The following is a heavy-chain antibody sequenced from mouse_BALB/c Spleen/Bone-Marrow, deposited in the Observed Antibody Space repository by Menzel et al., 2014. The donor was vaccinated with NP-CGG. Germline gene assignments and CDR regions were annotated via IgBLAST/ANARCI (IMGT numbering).Heavy chain of an antibody. Sequence: VQVVESGPGLVAPSQSLSITCTVSGFSLTSYGVHWVRQPPGKGLEWLVVIWSDGNTTYNSALKSRLSISKDNSKGQVFLKMNSLQTDDTAMYYCARNPYGNYAMDYWGQGTSVTVSS. CDR1: GFSLTSYG. V-gene: IGHV2-6*02. CDR3: ARNPYGNYAMDY. D-gene: IGHD2-10*02. CDR2: IWSDGNT. J-gene: IGHJ4*01.